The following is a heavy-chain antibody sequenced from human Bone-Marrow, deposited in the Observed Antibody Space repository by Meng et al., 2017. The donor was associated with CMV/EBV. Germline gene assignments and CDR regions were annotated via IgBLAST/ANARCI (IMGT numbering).Heavy chain of an antibody. J-gene: IGHJ4*02. D-gene: IGHD3-3*01. CDR1: GFTVSSNY. V-gene: IGHV3-53*01. CDR2: IYSGGST. CDR3: ARVDGDFWSGYFCDY. Sequence: GESLKISCAASGFTVSSNYMSWVRQAPGKGLEWVSVIYSGGSTYYADSVKGRFTISRDNSKNTLYLQMNSLRAEDTAVYYCARVDGDFWSGYFCDYWGQGTRVTVSS.